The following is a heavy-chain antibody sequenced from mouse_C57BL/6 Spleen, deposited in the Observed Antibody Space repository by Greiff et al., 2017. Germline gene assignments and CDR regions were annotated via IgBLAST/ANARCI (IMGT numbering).Heavy chain of an antibody. CDR3: ARRAYYFDY. J-gene: IGHJ2*01. Sequence: QVQQQPGAELVKPGASVKMSCKASGYTFTSYWITWVKQRPGQGLEWIGDIYPGSGSTNYNEKFKSKATLTVDTSSSTAYMQLSSLTSEDSAVYYCARRAYYFDYWGQGTTLTVSS. CDR2: IYPGSGST. D-gene: IGHD3-3*01. V-gene: IGHV1-55*01. CDR1: GYTFTSYW.